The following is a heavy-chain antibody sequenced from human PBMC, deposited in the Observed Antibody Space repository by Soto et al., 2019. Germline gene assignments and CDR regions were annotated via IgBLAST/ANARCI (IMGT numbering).Heavy chain of an antibody. V-gene: IGHV1-69*06. CDR2: MIPIFATP. CDR3: ARDTAYGTNPGPGLVDY. D-gene: IGHD3-16*01. J-gene: IGHJ4*02. Sequence: QVQLVQSGAEVKKPGSSGQCSCKASGGPFSDYSINWVRHATGQGLEWMGGMIPIFATPNYAQKFQGRVTITADKSTSKAYMKLRNPRSEDTSIYFSARDTAYGTNPGPGLVDYWGQGTLVTVTS. CDR1: GGPFSDYS.